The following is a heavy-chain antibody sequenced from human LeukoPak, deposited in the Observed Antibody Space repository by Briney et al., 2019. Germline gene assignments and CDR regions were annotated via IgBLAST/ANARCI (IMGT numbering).Heavy chain of an antibody. CDR1: GGSISSGSYY. CDR3: ARLGYYYGSGSYLVDY. CDR2: IYTSGST. V-gene: IGHV4-61*02. Sequence: SQTLSLTCTVSGGSISSGSYYWSWIRQPAGKGLEWIGRIYTSGSTNYNPSLKSRVTISVDTSKNQFSLKLSSVTAADTAVYYCARLGYYYGSGSYLVDYWGQGTLVTVSS. J-gene: IGHJ4*02. D-gene: IGHD3-10*01.